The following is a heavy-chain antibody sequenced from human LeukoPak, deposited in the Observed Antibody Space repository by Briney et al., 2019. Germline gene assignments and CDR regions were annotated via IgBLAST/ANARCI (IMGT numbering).Heavy chain of an antibody. CDR2: IHYSGST. CDR1: GVSVSSGSYY. Sequence: SETLPLTCTVSGVSVSSGSYYWSWIRQPPGKGLEWIGYIHYSGSTNYNPSLKSRVTISVDTSKNQFSLKLSSVTAADTAVYYCARMRFGGKQWLGLDYWGQGTLVTVSS. D-gene: IGHD6-19*01. V-gene: IGHV4-61*01. J-gene: IGHJ4*02. CDR3: ARMRFGGKQWLGLDY.